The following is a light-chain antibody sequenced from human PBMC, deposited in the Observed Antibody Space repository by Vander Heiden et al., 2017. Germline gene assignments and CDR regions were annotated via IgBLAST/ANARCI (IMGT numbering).Light chain of an antibody. CDR2: AAS. CDR1: QSISSY. Sequence: DIQMTQSPSSLSASVGDRVTITCRASQSISSYLNWYQQKPGKAPKLLIYAASSLQSGVPSRFSGSGSGTDSTLTISSLQPEDFATYYCQQSYSTPFFGQGTKLEI. V-gene: IGKV1-39*01. J-gene: IGKJ2*01. CDR3: QQSYSTPF.